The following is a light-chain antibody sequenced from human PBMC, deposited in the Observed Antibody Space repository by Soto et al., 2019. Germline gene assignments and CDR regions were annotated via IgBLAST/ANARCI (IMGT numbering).Light chain of an antibody. CDR3: QQRTNWRALT. V-gene: IGKV3-11*01. Sequence: TLSLSPGERATLSCRASQTVSSYLAWYQQKPGQAPRLLIYDASNRATGIPARFSGSGSGTDFTLTISSLEPEDFAFYYCQQRTNWRALTFGGGTKVDIK. CDR1: QTVSSY. CDR2: DAS. J-gene: IGKJ4*01.